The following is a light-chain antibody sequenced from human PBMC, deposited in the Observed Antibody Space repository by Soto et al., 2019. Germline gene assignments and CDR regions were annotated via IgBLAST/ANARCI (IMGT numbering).Light chain of an antibody. Sequence: IQMTQSPSSLSASLGDRVTITCRASQRITTYLNWYQQKPGNAPKLLITTSGTLQRGVTSRFSGSGSWTDFTLTITSLQREDFATYFCQQTYSTPYTFGQGTKLEIK. V-gene: IGKV1-39*01. CDR1: QRITTY. CDR3: QQTYSTPYT. J-gene: IGKJ2*01. CDR2: TSG.